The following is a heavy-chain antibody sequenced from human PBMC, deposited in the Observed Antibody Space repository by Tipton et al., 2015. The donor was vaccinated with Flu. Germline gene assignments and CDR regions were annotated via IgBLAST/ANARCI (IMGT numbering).Heavy chain of an antibody. CDR2: IYSGGST. Sequence: LSLTCAVYGGSFSGYYWSWIRQPPGKGLEWVSVIYSGGSTNYADSVKGRFTISRDNSKNTLYLQMNSLRAEDTAVYYCARGRGYCVTTTCLLPFDFWGQGTLVTVSS. CDR1: GGSFSGYY. J-gene: IGHJ4*02. CDR3: ARGRGYCVTTTCLLPFDF. D-gene: IGHD2-2*01. V-gene: IGHV3-53*01.